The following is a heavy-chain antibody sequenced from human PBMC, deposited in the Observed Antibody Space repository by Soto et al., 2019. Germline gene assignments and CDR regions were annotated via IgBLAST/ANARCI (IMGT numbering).Heavy chain of an antibody. CDR1: GASITDSY. J-gene: IGHJ1*01. V-gene: IGHV4-59*01. D-gene: IGHD2-15*01. Sequence: QMQMQESGPRLVKPSETLSLTCTVSGASITDSYWSWIRQPPEKGLERIGYIYFSGIANYNPSLKNRATISRDTTKNEFSLKLTSVTAADTAIYYCARGDSDLAVSEAAYWGQGTLVTVSS. CDR2: IYFSGIA. CDR3: ARGDSDLAVSEAAY.